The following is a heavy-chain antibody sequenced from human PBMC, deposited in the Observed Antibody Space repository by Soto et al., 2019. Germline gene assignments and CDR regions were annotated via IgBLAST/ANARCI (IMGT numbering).Heavy chain of an antibody. J-gene: IGHJ5*02. Sequence: QVQLQESGPGLVKPSETLSLTCTVSGGSVSSGSYYWSWIRQPPGKGLEWIGYIYYSGSTHYNPSLKSRVTISVDPSKNQFSLKLSSVTAADTAVYYCARGLIIAAAGHSNWFDPWGQGTLVTVSS. CDR1: GGSVSSGSYY. V-gene: IGHV4-61*01. CDR3: ARGLIIAAAGHSNWFDP. D-gene: IGHD6-13*01. CDR2: IYYSGST.